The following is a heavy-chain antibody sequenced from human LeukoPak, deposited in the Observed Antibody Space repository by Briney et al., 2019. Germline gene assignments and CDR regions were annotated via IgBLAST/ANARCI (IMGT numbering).Heavy chain of an antibody. J-gene: IGHJ6*03. CDR1: GYTFSGYY. CDR2: INPKSGAT. CDR3: AREGGDSGWYRAYYHFMDV. V-gene: IGHV1-2*02. Sequence: ASVKVSCEASGYTFSGYYMHWVRQAPGQGLEWMGWINPKSGATNYAQKFQGRVTMTRDTSVSTAYMELSRLRSDDTAVYYCAREGGDSGWYRAYYHFMDVWGKGTTVTVSS. D-gene: IGHD6-19*01.